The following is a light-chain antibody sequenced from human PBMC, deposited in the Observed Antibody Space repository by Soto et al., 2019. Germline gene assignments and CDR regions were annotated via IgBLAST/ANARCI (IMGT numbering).Light chain of an antibody. Sequence: DIQLTQSPSFLSASVGDRVTITCRASQDISNYLAWYQQKPGKAPKFLIYGTSTLQSGVPSRFSGSGSGTDFSLTISSLQPADFGTYFCQQSYNSPLTFGQGTKVDI. J-gene: IGKJ1*01. CDR1: QDISNY. CDR2: GTS. CDR3: QQSYNSPLT. V-gene: IGKV1-9*01.